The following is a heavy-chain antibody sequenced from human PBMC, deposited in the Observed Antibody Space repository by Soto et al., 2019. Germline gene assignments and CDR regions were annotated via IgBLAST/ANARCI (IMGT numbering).Heavy chain of an antibody. CDR2: IYYSGST. Sequence: SETLSLTCAVSGGSISSYYWSWIRQPPGKGLEWIGYIYYSGSTNYNPSLKSRVTMSVDTSKNQFSLKLSSVTAADTAVYYCARASSDGDFDYWGQGTLVTVSS. J-gene: IGHJ4*02. V-gene: IGHV4-59*12. D-gene: IGHD4-17*01. CDR1: GGSISSYY. CDR3: ARASSDGDFDY.